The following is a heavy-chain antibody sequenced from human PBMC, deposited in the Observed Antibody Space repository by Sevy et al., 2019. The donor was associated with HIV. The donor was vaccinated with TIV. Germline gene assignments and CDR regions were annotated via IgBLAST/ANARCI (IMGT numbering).Heavy chain of an antibody. CDR3: ARGPSLIVAGAAGYLDY. D-gene: IGHD2-21*01. CDR1: GFTFSNFG. J-gene: IGHJ4*02. CDR2: MWYDGNNK. V-gene: IGHV3-33*01. Sequence: GGSLRLSCTASGFTFSNFGIHWVRQAPGKGLQWVALMWYDGNNKYYADSVKGRFTISRDSSKNTVYLQMNNLRAEDTAMYYCARGPSLIVAGAAGYLDYWGQGILVTVSS.